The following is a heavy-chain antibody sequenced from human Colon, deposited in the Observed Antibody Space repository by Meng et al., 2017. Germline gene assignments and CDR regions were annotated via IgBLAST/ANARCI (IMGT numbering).Heavy chain of an antibody. Sequence: QPQVHGAGPGVGEPSGALSPTCTGFGCSNNCNGLLLDWVRQPPGKGLEWIGAIYHSGSTSYNPSLQSRVTMFVDTSKNQFSLMLTSVTATDTAVCYCARRRGGSGRDCWGQGTLVTVSS. V-gene: IGHV4-39*01. D-gene: IGHD3-10*01. J-gene: IGHJ4*02. CDR2: IYHSGST. CDR3: ARRRGGSGRDC. CDR1: GCSNNCNGLL.